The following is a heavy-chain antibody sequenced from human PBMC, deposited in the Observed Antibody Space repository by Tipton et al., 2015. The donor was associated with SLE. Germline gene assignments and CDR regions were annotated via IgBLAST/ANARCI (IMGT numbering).Heavy chain of an antibody. CDR3: ARLGVMITFGGVIAKGAFDI. V-gene: IGHV1-46*01. D-gene: IGHD3-16*02. J-gene: IGHJ3*02. CDR2: INPSGGST. Sequence: QSGPEVKKPGAPVKVSCKASGYTFTSYYMHWVRQAPGQGLEWMGIINPSGGSTSYAQKFQDRVTMTRDTSTSTVYMELSSLRSEDTAVYYCARLGVMITFGGVIAKGAFDIWGQGTMVTVSS. CDR1: GYTFTSYY.